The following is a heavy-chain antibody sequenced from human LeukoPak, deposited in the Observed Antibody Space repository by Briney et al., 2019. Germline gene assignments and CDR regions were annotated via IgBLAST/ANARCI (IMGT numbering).Heavy chain of an antibody. J-gene: IGHJ4*02. D-gene: IGHD3-10*01. CDR1: GYSLIVYY. V-gene: IGHV1-2*02. CDR3: ARDWELRYSQAGLYN. Sequence: ASVKVSCKASGYSLIVYYIHWVRQAPGQGLEWMGWINPRTGDTNYAPQFQGRLTMARDTSTSTAFMELNRLTSDDTAVYFCARDWELRYSQAGLYNGGQGTLVTVSS. CDR2: INPRTGDT.